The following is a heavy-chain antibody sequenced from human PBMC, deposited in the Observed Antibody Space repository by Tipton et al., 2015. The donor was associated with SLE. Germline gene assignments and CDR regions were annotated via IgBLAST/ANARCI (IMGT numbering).Heavy chain of an antibody. CDR1: GDSVSSNSAA. CDR3: ANIEVVVAATLGAFDI. CDR2: TYYMSKWYN. Sequence: GLVKPSQTLSLTCAISGDSVSSNSAAWNWIRQSPSRGLEWLGRTYYMSKWYNDYAVSVKSRIIINPDTSKNQFSLQLTSVTPEDTAVYYCANIEVVVAATLGAFDIWGQGTMVTVSS. V-gene: IGHV6-1*01. J-gene: IGHJ3*02. D-gene: IGHD2-15*01.